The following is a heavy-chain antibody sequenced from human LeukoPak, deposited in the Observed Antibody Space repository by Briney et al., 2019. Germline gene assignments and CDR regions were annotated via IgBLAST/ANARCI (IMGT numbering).Heavy chain of an antibody. J-gene: IGHJ4*02. V-gene: IGHV3-48*01. CDR2: ISSGSTAI. Sequence: GGSLRLSCAASEFTFSSYAMNWVRQAPGKGLEWVSKISSGSTAIYYADSVKGRFTIFRDNAKNSLYLQMNSLRAEDTAVYYCARDSSIDYWGQGTLVTVSS. CDR3: ARDSSIDY. CDR1: EFTFSSYA.